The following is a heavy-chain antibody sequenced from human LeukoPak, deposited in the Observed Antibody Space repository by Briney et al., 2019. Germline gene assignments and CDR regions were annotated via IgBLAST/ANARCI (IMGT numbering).Heavy chain of an antibody. CDR1: GFTFSSYA. CDR2: ISGSGGST. J-gene: IGHJ6*02. Sequence: GGSLRLSCAASGFTFSSYAMSWVRQAPGKGLEWVSAISGSGGSTYYADSVKSRFTISRDNSKNTLYLQMNSLRAEDTAVYYCAKEGDSSGSYYYGMDVWGQGTTVTVSS. D-gene: IGHD3-22*01. CDR3: AKEGDSSGSYYYGMDV. V-gene: IGHV3-23*01.